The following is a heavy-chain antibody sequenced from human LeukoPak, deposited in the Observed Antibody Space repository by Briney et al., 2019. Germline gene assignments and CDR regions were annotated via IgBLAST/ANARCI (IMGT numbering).Heavy chain of an antibody. CDR2: IYSNGKE. CDR1: GFSVDSNY. CDR3: ARESPTSGIDY. Sequence: GGSLRLSWSASGFSVDSNYMSWVRQAPGKGLEWVSVIYSNGKEYYAESAKGRFTISRDISKNSLDLQMNRLRGEDTAVYYCARESPTSGIDYWGQGTLVIVSS. J-gene: IGHJ4*02. D-gene: IGHD2-15*01. V-gene: IGHV3-53*01.